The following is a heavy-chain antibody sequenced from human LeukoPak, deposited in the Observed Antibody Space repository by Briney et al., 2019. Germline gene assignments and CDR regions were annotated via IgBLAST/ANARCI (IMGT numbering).Heavy chain of an antibody. J-gene: IGHJ4*02. CDR1: GYTFTRYY. Sequence: ASVKVSCKASGYTFTRYYMYWVRQAPRQGLEWMGIINPSGGSTSYAQKFQGRVTMTRDMSTSTVYMELSSLKSEDTAVYYCAREGYCSGGSCYSFDYWGQGTLVTVSS. CDR3: AREGYCSGGSCYSFDY. V-gene: IGHV1-46*01. D-gene: IGHD2-15*01. CDR2: INPSGGST.